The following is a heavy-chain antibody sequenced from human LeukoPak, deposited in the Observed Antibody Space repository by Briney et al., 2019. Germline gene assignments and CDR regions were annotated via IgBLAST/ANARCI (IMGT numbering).Heavy chain of an antibody. J-gene: IGHJ4*02. Sequence: GGSLRLSCAASGFTFSSYAMHWVRQAPGKGLEWVAVISYDGSNKYYADSVKGRFTISRDNSKNTLYLQMNSLRAEDTAVYYCAGVTAMVNCYFDYWGQGTLVTVSS. D-gene: IGHD5-18*01. V-gene: IGHV3-30*01. CDR1: GFTFSSYA. CDR2: ISYDGSNK. CDR3: AGVTAMVNCYFDY.